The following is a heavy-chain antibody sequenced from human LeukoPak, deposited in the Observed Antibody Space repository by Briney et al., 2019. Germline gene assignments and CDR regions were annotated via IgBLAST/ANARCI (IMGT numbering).Heavy chain of an antibody. D-gene: IGHD2/OR15-2a*01. CDR1: GGSIDITNY. CDR3: TRENRPFCPFAP. Sequence: SETLSLTCGVSGGSIDITNYWSWVRQAPGKGLEWIGEISHDGTINYNPSLRSRVAMSLDRANNQFSLSLTSVTAADTAVYYCTRENRPFCPFAPWGQGVLVTVSS. J-gene: IGHJ4*02. V-gene: IGHV4-4*02. CDR2: ISHDGTI.